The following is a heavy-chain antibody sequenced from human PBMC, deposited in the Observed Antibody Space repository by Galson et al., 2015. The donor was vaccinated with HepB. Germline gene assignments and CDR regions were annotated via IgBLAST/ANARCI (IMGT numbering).Heavy chain of an antibody. CDR1: GGSFSGYY. Sequence: SETLSLTCAVYGGSFSGYYWSWIRQPPGKGLEWIGEINHSGSTNYNPSLKSRVTISVDTSKNQFSLKLSSVTAADTAVYYCAGPRSYRGRQLASIHYYGMDVWGQGTTVTVSS. D-gene: IGHD2-2*01. J-gene: IGHJ6*02. V-gene: IGHV4-34*01. CDR3: AGPRSYRGRQLASIHYYGMDV. CDR2: INHSGST.